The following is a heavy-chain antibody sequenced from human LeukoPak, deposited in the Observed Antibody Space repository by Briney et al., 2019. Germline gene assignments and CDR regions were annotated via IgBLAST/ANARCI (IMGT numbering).Heavy chain of an antibody. D-gene: IGHD3-22*01. CDR2: ISWNSGSI. CDR3: AKDSRRYDSSGYQAN. CDR1: GLTFDDYA. V-gene: IGHV3-9*01. J-gene: IGHJ4*02. Sequence: GGSLRLSCAASGLTFDDYAMHWVRQAPGKGLVWDSGISWNSGSIGYADSVKGRFTISRDNAKNSLYLQMNSLRAEDTALYYCAKDSRRYDSSGYQANWGQGTLVTVSS.